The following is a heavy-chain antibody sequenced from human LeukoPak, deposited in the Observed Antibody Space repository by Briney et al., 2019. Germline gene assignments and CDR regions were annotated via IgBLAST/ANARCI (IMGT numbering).Heavy chain of an antibody. D-gene: IGHD3-22*01. CDR1: GYTFTSYY. Sequence: ASVKVSCKASGYTFTSYYMHWVRQAPGQGLEWMGIINPSGGSTSYVQKFQGRVTMTRDTSTSTVYMELSSLRSEDTAVYYCARGLGYYYDSSGYYGLAVDYWGQGTLVTVSS. CDR3: ARGLGYYYDSSGYYGLAVDY. CDR2: INPSGGST. V-gene: IGHV1-46*01. J-gene: IGHJ4*02.